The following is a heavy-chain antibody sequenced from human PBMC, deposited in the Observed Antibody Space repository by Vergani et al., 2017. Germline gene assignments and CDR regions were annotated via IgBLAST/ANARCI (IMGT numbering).Heavy chain of an antibody. D-gene: IGHD3-22*01. CDR3: ARTYYDSSGYIY. CDR1: GGTFSSYA. Sequence: QVQLVQSGAEVKKPGSSVKVSCKASGGTFSSYAISWVRQAPGQGLEWIGGIIPIFGTANYAQKFQGRVTITADESTSTDYMELSSLKSEDTAVYYCARTYYDSSGYIYWGQGTLVTVSS. CDR2: IIPIFGTA. J-gene: IGHJ4*02. V-gene: IGHV1-69*01.